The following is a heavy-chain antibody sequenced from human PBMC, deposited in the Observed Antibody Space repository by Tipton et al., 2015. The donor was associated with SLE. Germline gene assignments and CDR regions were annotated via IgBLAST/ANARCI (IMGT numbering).Heavy chain of an antibody. CDR3: ARAWQQCLEDRAFDI. Sequence: TLSLTCTVSGGSFSSGDYYWTWIRQPPGKGLEWIGYIYYSGSTYYNPSLKSRVTISIDTSKNQFSLKLNSVTAADTAVYYCARAWQQCLEDRAFDIWGQGTMVTVSS. CDR1: GGSFSSGDYY. J-gene: IGHJ3*02. D-gene: IGHD6-19*01. CDR2: IYYSGST. V-gene: IGHV4-30-4*01.